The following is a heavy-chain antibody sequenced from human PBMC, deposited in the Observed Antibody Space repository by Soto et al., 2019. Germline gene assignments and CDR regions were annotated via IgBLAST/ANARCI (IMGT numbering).Heavy chain of an antibody. CDR1: GGTFSSYA. CDR3: ARSLFIVATRYYFDY. Sequence: SVKASCKASGGTFSSYAISWVGQAPGQGLEWLGGIIPIFGTANYAQKFQGRVTITADKSTSTAYMELSSLRSEDTAVYYCARSLFIVATRYYFDYWGQGTLVTVSS. D-gene: IGHD5-12*01. J-gene: IGHJ4*02. V-gene: IGHV1-69*06. CDR2: IIPIFGTA.